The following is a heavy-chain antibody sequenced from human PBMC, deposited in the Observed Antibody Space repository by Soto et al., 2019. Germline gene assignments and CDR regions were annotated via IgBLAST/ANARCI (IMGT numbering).Heavy chain of an antibody. CDR2: ISYDGSNK. CDR3: ATSSACYSGYDYWYFDL. CDR1: GFTFSSYG. Sequence: QVQLVESGGGVVQPGRSLRLSCAASGFTFSSYGMHWVRQAPGKGLEWVAVISYDGSNKYYADSVKGRFTISRDNSKNTLYLQMNSLRAEDTAVYYCATSSACYSGYDYWYFDLWGRGTLVTVSS. V-gene: IGHV3-30*03. J-gene: IGHJ2*01. D-gene: IGHD5-12*01.